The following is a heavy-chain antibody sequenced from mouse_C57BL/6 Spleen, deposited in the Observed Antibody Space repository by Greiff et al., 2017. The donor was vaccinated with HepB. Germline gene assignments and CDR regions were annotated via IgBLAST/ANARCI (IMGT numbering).Heavy chain of an antibody. CDR3: ARAVYDGYYPWFAY. V-gene: IGHV3-6*01. CDR1: GYSITSGYY. D-gene: IGHD2-3*01. Sequence: EVHLVESGPGLVKPSQSLSLTCSVTGYSITSGYYWNWIRQFPGNKLEWMGYISYDGSNNYNPSLKNRISITRDTSKNQFFLKLNSVTTEDTATYYCARAVYDGYYPWFAYWGQGTLVTVSA. J-gene: IGHJ3*01. CDR2: ISYDGSN.